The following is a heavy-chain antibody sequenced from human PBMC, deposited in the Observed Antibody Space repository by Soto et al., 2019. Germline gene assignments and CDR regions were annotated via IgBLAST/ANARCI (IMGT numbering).Heavy chain of an antibody. CDR1: GYTFTSYG. CDR3: ARGGYYDSSGSRNYHYYGMDA. J-gene: IGHJ6*02. Sequence: QVQLVQSGTEVKKPGASVKVSCKASGYTFTSYGISSVRQAPGQGLEWMGWISPYDDNTNYAQNLQGRVTMTTDTSTRTAYMELRSLRSDDTAVYYCARGGYYDSSGSRNYHYYGMDAWGQGTTVTVS. D-gene: IGHD3-22*01. CDR2: ISPYDDNT. V-gene: IGHV1-18*01.